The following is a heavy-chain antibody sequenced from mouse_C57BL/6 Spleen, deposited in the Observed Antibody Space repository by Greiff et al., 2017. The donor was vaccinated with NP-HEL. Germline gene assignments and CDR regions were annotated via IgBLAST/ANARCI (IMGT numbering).Heavy chain of an antibody. Sequence: VQLQQSGPELVKPGASVKIPCKASGYTFTDYNMDWVKQSHGKSLEWIGDINPNNGGTIYNQKFKGKATLTVDKSSSTAYMELRSLTSEDTAVYDCARRGNGLYYYAMDYWGQGTSVTVSS. D-gene: IGHD2-2*01. CDR2: INPNNGGT. V-gene: IGHV1-18*01. CDR3: ARRGNGLYYYAMDY. J-gene: IGHJ4*01. CDR1: GYTFTDYN.